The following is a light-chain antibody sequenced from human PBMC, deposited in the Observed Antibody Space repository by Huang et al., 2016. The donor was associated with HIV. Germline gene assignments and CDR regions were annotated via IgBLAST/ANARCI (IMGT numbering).Light chain of an antibody. V-gene: IGKV1-6*01. CDR3: LQDHNYPRT. CDR2: GAS. Sequence: AIQMTQSPSSLSASVGDRVTITCRASQGITDGLAWYQQKPGKAPKLLISGASTLRSGVPSRFSGSGSGTDFTLTISSLQPEDYATYYCLQDHNYPRTFGQGTKVEI. J-gene: IGKJ1*01. CDR1: QGITDG.